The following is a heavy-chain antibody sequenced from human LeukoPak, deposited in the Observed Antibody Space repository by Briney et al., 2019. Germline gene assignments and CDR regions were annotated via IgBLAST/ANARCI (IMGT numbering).Heavy chain of an antibody. J-gene: IGHJ6*03. D-gene: IGHD3-3*01. Sequence: ASVKVSCKASGYTFTSYGISWVRQAPGQGLEWMGWISAYNGNTNYAQKLQGRVTMTTDTSTSTAYMELRSLRSDDTAVYYCAREYYDFWSGYYWYYYYMDAWGKGTTVTVSS. CDR3: AREYYDFWSGYYWYYYYMDA. CDR1: GYTFTSYG. CDR2: ISAYNGNT. V-gene: IGHV1-18*01.